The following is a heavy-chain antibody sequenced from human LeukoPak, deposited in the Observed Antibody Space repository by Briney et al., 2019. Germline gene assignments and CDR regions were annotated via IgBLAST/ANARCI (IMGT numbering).Heavy chain of an antibody. CDR2: INPSGGST. CDR1: GYTFTSYY. CDR3: ARGGDNWNPYYMDV. J-gene: IGHJ6*03. V-gene: IGHV1-46*01. D-gene: IGHD1-20*01. Sequence: ASVKVSCKASGYTFTSYYMHWVRQAPGQGLEWMGIINPSGGSTSYAQKFQGRVTMTRDTPFSTAYMEVSRVTFDDTAVYYCARGGDNWNPYYMDVWGKGTTVSVSS.